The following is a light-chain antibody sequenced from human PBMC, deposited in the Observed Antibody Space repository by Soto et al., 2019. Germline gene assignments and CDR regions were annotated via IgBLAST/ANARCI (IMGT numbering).Light chain of an antibody. CDR1: SSNIGSNY. J-gene: IGLJ2*01. CDR2: RNN. Sequence: QPVLTQPPSASGTPGQRVTISCSGSSSNIGSNYVYWYQQLPGTAPKLLIYRNNQRPSGVPDRFSGSKSGASASLAIRGLRSEDEADYSCSAWDDSLSGRVVFGGGTKLTVL. CDR3: SAWDDSLSGRVV. V-gene: IGLV1-47*01.